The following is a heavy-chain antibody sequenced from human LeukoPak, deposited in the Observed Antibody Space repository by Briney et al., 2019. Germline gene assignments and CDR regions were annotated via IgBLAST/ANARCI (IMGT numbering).Heavy chain of an antibody. CDR1: GFTFSEYY. J-gene: IGHJ3*02. V-gene: IGHV3-11*04. Sequence: GGSLRLSCAASGFTFSEYYMSWIRQAPGKGLEWVSYISSRGSSKYYADSVKGRFTISRDNAKNSMYLQMNSLRAEDTAVYYCAREEEGDAFDIWGQGTMVTVSS. CDR2: ISSRGSSK. CDR3: AREEEGDAFDI.